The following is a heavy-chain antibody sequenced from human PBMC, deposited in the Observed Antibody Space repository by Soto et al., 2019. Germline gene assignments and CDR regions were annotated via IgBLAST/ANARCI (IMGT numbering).Heavy chain of an antibody. Sequence: QVQLEQSGAEVKKPGSSVKVSCWTSGGTFSKSAISWVRQAPGQGLEWLGGIMTIFRTTDYAQKFQGRVTITTDESTSTAYMELSGLRSDDTAVYYCARDKDRLQLGANYYYILDVWGQGTTVTVSS. CDR2: IMTIFRTT. CDR3: ARDKDRLQLGANYYYILDV. V-gene: IGHV1-69*05. D-gene: IGHD1-1*01. J-gene: IGHJ6*02. CDR1: GGTFSKSA.